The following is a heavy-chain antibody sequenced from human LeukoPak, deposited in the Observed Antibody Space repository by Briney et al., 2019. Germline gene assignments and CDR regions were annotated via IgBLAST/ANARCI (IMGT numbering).Heavy chain of an antibody. J-gene: IGHJ3*02. CDR2: ISYIGST. D-gene: IGHD4-17*01. Sequence: SETLSLTCAVSADSFSSHYWTWIRQPPGKGLEWVGYISYIGSTNYNPSLKSRVTISIDTSKTQFSLKLSSVTAADTAVYYCARDLVTVTKGFDIWGQGTMVSVSS. CDR3: ARDLVTVTKGFDI. V-gene: IGHV4-59*11. CDR1: ADSFSSHY.